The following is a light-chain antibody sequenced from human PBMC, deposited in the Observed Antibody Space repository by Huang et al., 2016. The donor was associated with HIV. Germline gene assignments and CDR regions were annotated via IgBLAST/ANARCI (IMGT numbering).Light chain of an antibody. CDR2: LGS. CDR3: MQALQTPYT. V-gene: IGKV2-28*01. CDR1: QSLLHRNGNNH. Sequence: DIVMTQSPLSLPVTPGEPASISCRSSQSLLHRNGNNHLAWYRQRPGQSPQLRIYLGSNRASGVPDRFSGSGSGTYFTLKISRVAAEDVGVYYCMQALQTPYTFGQGTKLEIK. J-gene: IGKJ2*01.